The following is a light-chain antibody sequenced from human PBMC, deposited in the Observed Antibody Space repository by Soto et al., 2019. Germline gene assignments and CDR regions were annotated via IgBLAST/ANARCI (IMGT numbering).Light chain of an antibody. V-gene: IGKV3-11*01. CDR1: QSVSSC. CDR3: QQSSNWPSKT. J-gene: IGKJ1*01. Sequence: IVLTHAPSTLYTPPCRSATLSFSASQSVSSCFAWYQQKTGQAHTLLIYDASNSATCIPARCSGSGSGTDFTLPIRSLEPEDFAVYYCQQSSNWPSKTCGQGNTGAIK. CDR2: DAS.